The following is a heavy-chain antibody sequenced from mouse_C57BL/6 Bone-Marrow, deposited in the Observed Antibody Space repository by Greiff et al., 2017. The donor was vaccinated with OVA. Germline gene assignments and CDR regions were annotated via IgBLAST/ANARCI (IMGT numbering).Heavy chain of an antibody. CDR3: ARDPSTMVTAWFAY. D-gene: IGHD2-1*01. J-gene: IGHJ3*01. V-gene: IGHV5-4*01. Sequence: EVKVVESGGGLVKPGGSLKLSCAASGFTFSSYAMSWVRQTPEKRLEWVATISDGGSYTYYPDNVKGRFTISRDNDKNNLYLQMSHLMSEYTAMYYCARDPSTMVTAWFAYWGQGTLVTVSA. CDR2: ISDGGSYT. CDR1: GFTFSSYA.